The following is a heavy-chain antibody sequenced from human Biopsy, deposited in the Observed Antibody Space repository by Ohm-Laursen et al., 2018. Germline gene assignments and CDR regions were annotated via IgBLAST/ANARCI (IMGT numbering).Heavy chain of an antibody. CDR2: MNPKSGDT. CDR3: ATKLTGYFHH. Sequence: GASVKVSCKTSGYTFINYDIHWVRQASGQGLEWMGWMNPKSGDTGYAHKFQGRVTMSRNTSISTANLEMSSLRSEDTAVYYCATKLTGYFHHWGQGTLVIVSS. D-gene: IGHD3-9*01. CDR1: GYTFINYD. J-gene: IGHJ1*01. V-gene: IGHV1-8*01.